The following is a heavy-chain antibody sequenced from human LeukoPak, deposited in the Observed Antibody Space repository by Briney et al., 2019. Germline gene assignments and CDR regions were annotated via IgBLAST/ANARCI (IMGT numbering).Heavy chain of an antibody. CDR3: ARGYSGYEAYYYYGMDV. D-gene: IGHD5-12*01. CDR1: GYTFSSYD. Sequence: ASLKVSCKPSGYTFSSYDIDWGRQATGQRLEWMGWMNPNSGNTGYAQKFQGRVTMTRNTSISTAYMELSSLRSEDTAVYYCARGYSGYEAYYYYGMDVWGQGTTVTVSS. V-gene: IGHV1-8*01. J-gene: IGHJ6*02. CDR2: MNPNSGNT.